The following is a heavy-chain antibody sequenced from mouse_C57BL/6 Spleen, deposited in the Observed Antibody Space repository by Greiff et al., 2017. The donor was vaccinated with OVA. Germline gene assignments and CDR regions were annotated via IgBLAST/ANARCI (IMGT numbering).Heavy chain of an antibody. V-gene: IGHV1-59*01. CDR2: IDPSDSYT. D-gene: IGHD2-10*02. Sequence: QVQLKQPGAELVRPGTSVKLSCKASGYTFTSYWMHWVKQRPGQGLEWIGVIDPSDSYTNYNQKFKGKATLTVDTSSSTAYMQLSSLTSEDSAVYYCAREGYGNFRRFGYWGQGTTLTVSS. J-gene: IGHJ2*01. CDR3: AREGYGNFRRFGY. CDR1: GYTFTSYW.